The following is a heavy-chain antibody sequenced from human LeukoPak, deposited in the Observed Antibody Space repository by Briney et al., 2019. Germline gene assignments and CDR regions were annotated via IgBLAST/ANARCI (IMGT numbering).Heavy chain of an antibody. CDR1: GGSFSGYY. CDR2: INHSGST. V-gene: IGHV4-34*01. J-gene: IGHJ4*02. CDR3: ARHARYFDSPFDY. Sequence: SETLSLTCAVYGGSFSGYYWSWIRQPPGKGLEWIGEINHSGSTNYNPPLKSRVTISVDTSKNQFSLKLSSVTAADTAVYYCARHARYFDSPFDYWGQGTLVTVSS. D-gene: IGHD3-9*01.